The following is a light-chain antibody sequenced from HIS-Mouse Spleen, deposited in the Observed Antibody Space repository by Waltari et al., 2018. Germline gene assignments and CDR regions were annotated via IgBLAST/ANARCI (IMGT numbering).Light chain of an antibody. CDR3: QQLNSYPPT. J-gene: IGKJ1*01. CDR1: QGISSY. CDR2: AAS. V-gene: IGKV1-9*01. Sequence: DIQLTQSPSFLSASVGDRVTITCRASQGISSYLAWYQQKPGKATKLLIYAASTLQSGVPTRFSGSGSGTEFTLTSSSLQPEDYATYYCQQLNSYPPTFGQGTKVESK.